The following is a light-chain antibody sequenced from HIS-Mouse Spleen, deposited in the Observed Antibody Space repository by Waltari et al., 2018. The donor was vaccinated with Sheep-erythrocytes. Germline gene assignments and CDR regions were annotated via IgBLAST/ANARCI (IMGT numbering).Light chain of an antibody. J-gene: IGLJ2*01. Sequence: SYELTQPPSVSVSPGQTARITCSGDALPNNYAYWYQQKSGQAPVLVIYEDSKRPSGIPERFSGSSSGTMATLTISGAQVEDEADYYCYSTDSSGNGVFGGGTKLTVL. CDR3: YSTDSSGNGV. CDR2: EDS. V-gene: IGLV3-10*01. CDR1: ALPNNY.